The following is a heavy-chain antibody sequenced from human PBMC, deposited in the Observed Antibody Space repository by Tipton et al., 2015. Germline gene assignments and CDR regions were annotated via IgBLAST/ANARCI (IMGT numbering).Heavy chain of an antibody. CDR3: ARDGRYDILTGHSHQYGMDV. CDR2: IFHTGNT. Sequence: TLSLTCTISGDSISSDYWWSWVRQPPGKGLEWIGEIFHTGNTNYNPPLMSRLTISVDKSKNQFSLKLSSVTAADTAVYFCARDGRYDILTGHSHQYGMDVWGQGTTVTVSS. CDR1: GDSISSDYW. J-gene: IGHJ6*02. V-gene: IGHV4-4*01. D-gene: IGHD3-9*01.